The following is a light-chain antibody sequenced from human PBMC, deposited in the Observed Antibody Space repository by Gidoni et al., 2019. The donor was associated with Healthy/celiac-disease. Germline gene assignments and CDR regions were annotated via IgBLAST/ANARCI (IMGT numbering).Light chain of an antibody. CDR2: KAS. J-gene: IGKJ1*01. CDR3: QQYNSYPWT. Sequence: DIQMPQSPSTLSASVGDRVTITCRASQSISSWLAWYQQKPGKAPTLLIYKASSLESGVPSRFSGSGSGTEFTLTISSLQPDDFATYYCQQYNSYPWTFGQGTKVEIK. CDR1: QSISSW. V-gene: IGKV1-5*03.